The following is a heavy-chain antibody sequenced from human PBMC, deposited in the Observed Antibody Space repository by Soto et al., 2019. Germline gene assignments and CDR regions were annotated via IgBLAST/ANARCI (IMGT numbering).Heavy chain of an antibody. CDR1: GYTFTNYW. Sequence: PGESLKISCKGSGYTFTNYWIGWVRQMPGKGLEWMGIIYPGDSDTKYNPSFQGQVTISADKSITTTYLWWTSLKASDTAIYYCAASIFYYGMDVWGQGTTVTVSS. CDR3: AASIFYYGMDV. V-gene: IGHV5-51*01. J-gene: IGHJ6*02. CDR2: IYPGDSDT.